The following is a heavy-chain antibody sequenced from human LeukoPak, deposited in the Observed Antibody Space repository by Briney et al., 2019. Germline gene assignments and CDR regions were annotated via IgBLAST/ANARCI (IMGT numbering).Heavy chain of an antibody. Sequence: SETLSLTCIVSGGSISSYYWSWIRQPPGKGLEWIGYIYYSGSTNYNPSLKSRVTISVDTSKNQFSLKLSSVTAADTAVYYCAGWYYDSSGYYPKKYWYFDLWGRGTLVTVSS. CDR2: IYYSGST. D-gene: IGHD3-22*01. CDR3: AGWYYDSSGYYPKKYWYFDL. CDR1: GGSISSYY. J-gene: IGHJ2*01. V-gene: IGHV4-59*01.